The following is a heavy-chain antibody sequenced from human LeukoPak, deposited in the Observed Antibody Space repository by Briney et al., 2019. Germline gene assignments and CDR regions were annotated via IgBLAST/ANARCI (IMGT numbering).Heavy chain of an antibody. V-gene: IGHV3-21*01. Sequence: PGGSLRLSCAASGFTFSSYSMNWVRQAPGKGLEWVSSISSSSSYIYYADSVKGRFTISRDNAKNSLYLQMNSLRAEDTAVYYCARASSYNFWSGSYLDYWGQGTLVTVSS. CDR2: ISSSSSYI. CDR1: GFTFSSYS. D-gene: IGHD3-3*01. CDR3: ARASSYNFWSGSYLDY. J-gene: IGHJ4*02.